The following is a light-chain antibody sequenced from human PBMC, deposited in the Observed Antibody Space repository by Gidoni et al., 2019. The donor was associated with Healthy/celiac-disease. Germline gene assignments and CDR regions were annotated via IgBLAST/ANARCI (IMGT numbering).Light chain of an antibody. CDR2: GKN. Sequence: SSELPQDPAVSVAFGQTVRITCQGDRLRSYYASWYQQKQGQAPVLVIYGKNNRPSGIPDRFSGSSSGNTASLTITGAQAEDEADYYCNSRDSSGNHYVFGTGTKVTVL. J-gene: IGLJ1*01. CDR3: NSRDSSGNHYV. V-gene: IGLV3-19*01. CDR1: RLRSYY.